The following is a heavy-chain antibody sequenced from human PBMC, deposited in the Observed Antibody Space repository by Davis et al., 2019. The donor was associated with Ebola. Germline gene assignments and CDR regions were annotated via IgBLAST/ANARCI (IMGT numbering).Heavy chain of an antibody. J-gene: IGHJ4*01. CDR2: IYYSGST. Sequence: MPSETLSLTCTVSGGSVSSGYYYWSWVRQPPGKGLEWIGYIYYSGSTYYNPSLKSRVTISVDTSKNQFSLKLSSVTAADTAVYYCARGPWGSSSGLDYWGQGTLVTVSS. V-gene: IGHV4-30-4*08. CDR1: GGSVSSGYYY. D-gene: IGHD6-6*01. CDR3: ARGPWGSSSGLDY.